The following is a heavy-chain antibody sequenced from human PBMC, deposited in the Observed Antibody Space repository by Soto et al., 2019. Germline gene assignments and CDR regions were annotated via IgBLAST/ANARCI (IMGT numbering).Heavy chain of an antibody. D-gene: IGHD2-15*01. CDR1: GFTFSSYG. J-gene: IGHJ6*02. CDR2: ISYDGSNK. CDR3: AKNRIVVVVAARGDGMDV. V-gene: IGHV3-30*18. Sequence: GGSLRLSCAASGFTFSSYGMHWVRQAPGKGLEWVAVISYDGSNKYYADSVKGRFTISRDNSKNTLYLQMNSLRAEDTAVYYCAKNRIVVVVAARGDGMDVWGHGTTVTVSS.